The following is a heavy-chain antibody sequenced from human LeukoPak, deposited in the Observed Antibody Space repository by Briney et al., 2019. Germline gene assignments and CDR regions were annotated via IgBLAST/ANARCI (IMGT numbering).Heavy chain of an antibody. J-gene: IGHJ4*02. V-gene: IGHV1-2*02. CDR1: GYTFTGYY. CDR2: INPNSGGT. CDR3: AREAAAGEPRDRNLDY. D-gene: IGHD6-13*01. Sequence: ASVTVSFTASGYTFTGYYMHWVRHAPGQGLEWMGWINPNSGGTDYAQKFQGRVTITRDTSISTSYMELSRLRSDDTAVYYCAREAAAGEPRDRNLDYWGEGTLVTVSS.